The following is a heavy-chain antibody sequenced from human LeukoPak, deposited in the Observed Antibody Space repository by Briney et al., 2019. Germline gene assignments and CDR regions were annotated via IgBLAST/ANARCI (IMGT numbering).Heavy chain of an antibody. J-gene: IGHJ6*03. V-gene: IGHV4-39*01. CDR1: GGSISSSSYY. D-gene: IGHD3-10*01. CDR2: IYYSGST. CDR3: ARVYGSGSYYNGYYYYYMDV. Sequence: TPSETLSLTCTVSGGSISSSSYYWGWIRQPPGKGLEWIGSIYYSGSTYYNPSLKSRVTISVDTSKNQFSLKLSSVTAADTAVYYCARVYGSGSYYNGYYYYYMDVWGKGTTVTISS.